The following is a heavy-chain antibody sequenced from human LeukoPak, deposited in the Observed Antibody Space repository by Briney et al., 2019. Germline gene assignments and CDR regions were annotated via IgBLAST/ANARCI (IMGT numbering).Heavy chain of an antibody. CDR3: ARDGGTWIQLWCFDY. CDR1: GYTFTGYY. CDR2: INPNSGGT. V-gene: IGHV1-2*02. Sequence: ASVKVSCKASGYTFTGYYMHWVRQAPGQGLEWMGWINPNSGGTNYAQKFQGRVTMTRDTSISTAYMELSRLRSDDTAVYYCARDGGTWIQLWCFDYWGQGTLVTVSS. J-gene: IGHJ4*02. D-gene: IGHD5-18*01.